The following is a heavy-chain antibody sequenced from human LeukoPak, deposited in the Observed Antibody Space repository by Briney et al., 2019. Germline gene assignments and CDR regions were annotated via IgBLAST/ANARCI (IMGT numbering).Heavy chain of an antibody. V-gene: IGHV4-59*01. J-gene: IGHJ4*02. CDR1: GGSIGTYY. Sequence: SGTLSLTCTVSGGSIGTYYWNWIRQPPGKGLEWIGYIWHSGRTNYNASLRSRVTISLDMSKNQFSLNLSSATAADTAYYYCVRAVGVSTFDYWGQGALVTVSS. D-gene: IGHD5/OR15-5a*01. CDR3: VRAVGVSTFDY. CDR2: IWHSGRT.